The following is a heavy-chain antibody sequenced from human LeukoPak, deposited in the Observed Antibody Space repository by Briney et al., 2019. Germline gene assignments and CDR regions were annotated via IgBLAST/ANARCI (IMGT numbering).Heavy chain of an antibody. D-gene: IGHD3-9*01. Sequence: ASVKVSCKASGYIFKYYFINWVRLAPGQGPEWMGQINLNGGTTTYAQKFRGRVTLTSDTSASTVYMELSGLRSEDTAVYYCARATSSDWYNFFASWGQGTLLTVSS. J-gene: IGHJ4*02. CDR2: INLNGGTT. CDR1: GYIFKYYF. CDR3: ARATSSDWYNFFAS. V-gene: IGHV1-46*02.